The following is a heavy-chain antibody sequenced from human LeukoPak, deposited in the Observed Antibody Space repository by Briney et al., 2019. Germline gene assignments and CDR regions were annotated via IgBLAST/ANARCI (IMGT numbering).Heavy chain of an antibody. Sequence: GGSLRLSCAASGFTFSSYWMHWVRQTPGKGLVWVSRINGAGSSISYADSVKGRVTISRNNAKNTLYLQMNNLRAEDTAVYYCARGGDYKNDYWGQGTLVTVSS. D-gene: IGHD4-17*01. CDR1: GFTFSSYW. J-gene: IGHJ4*02. V-gene: IGHV3-74*01. CDR2: INGAGSSI. CDR3: ARGGDYKNDY.